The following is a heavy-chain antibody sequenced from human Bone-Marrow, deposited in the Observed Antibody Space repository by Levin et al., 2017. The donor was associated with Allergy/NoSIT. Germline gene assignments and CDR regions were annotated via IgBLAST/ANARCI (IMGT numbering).Heavy chain of an antibody. D-gene: IGHD5-18*01. CDR3: ARDGCGYSYGYTGYFDY. Sequence: PGGSLRLSCAASGFTFSSYGMHWVRQAPGKGLEWVAVIWYDGSNKYYADSVKGRFTISRDNSKNTLYLQMNSLRAEDTAVYYCARDGCGYSYGYTGYFDYWGQGTLVTVSS. J-gene: IGHJ4*02. CDR1: GFTFSSYG. CDR2: IWYDGSNK. V-gene: IGHV3-33*01.